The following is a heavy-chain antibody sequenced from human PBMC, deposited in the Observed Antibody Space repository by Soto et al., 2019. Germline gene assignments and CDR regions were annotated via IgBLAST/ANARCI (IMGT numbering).Heavy chain of an antibody. CDR1: GYTVTNYG. D-gene: IGHD3-10*01. J-gene: IGHJ4*02. V-gene: IGHV1-18*01. CDR2: ISADNGNT. CDR3: ARRGVLPDY. Sequence: ASVKVSCRTYGYTVTNYGISKVRQAPGQGLEWMGWISADNGNTNYARNLQGRVTMTTDTSTGTSYMVLRSLTSDDTAVYYCARRGVLPDYWGQGTLVTVSS.